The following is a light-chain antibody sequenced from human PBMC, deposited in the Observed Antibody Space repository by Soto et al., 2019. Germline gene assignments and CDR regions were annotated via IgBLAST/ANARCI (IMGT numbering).Light chain of an antibody. CDR1: SSDVGGYNY. CDR2: EVS. V-gene: IGLV2-14*01. CDR3: SSDSTTYTVL. Sequence: QSALTQPASMSGSPGQSITISCTGTSSDVGGYNYVSWYQQHPDRAPKLIIYEVSNRPSGVSIRFSGSKSANTASLTISGLQAEDEADYYCSSDSTTYTVLFGGGTKLTVL. J-gene: IGLJ2*01.